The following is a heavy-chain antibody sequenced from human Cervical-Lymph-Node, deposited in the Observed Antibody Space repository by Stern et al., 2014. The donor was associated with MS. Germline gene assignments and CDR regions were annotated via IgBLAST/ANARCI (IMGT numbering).Heavy chain of an antibody. V-gene: IGHV1-46*01. CDR1: GYMFISYD. CDR3: ARSRLERPDPEY. J-gene: IGHJ4*02. Sequence: QMQLVQSGAEMKKPGASVKVSCKASGYMFISYDMHWVRQAPGQGLEWMGVIKPSGGRANYAEKFQGRVTMTRDTSTSTVYMEVSSLRPEDTAIYYCARSRLERPDPEYWGQGTLVTVSS. D-gene: IGHD1-1*01. CDR2: IKPSGGRA.